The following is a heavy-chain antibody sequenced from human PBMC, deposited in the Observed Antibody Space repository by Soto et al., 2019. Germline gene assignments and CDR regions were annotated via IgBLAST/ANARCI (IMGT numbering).Heavy chain of an antibody. V-gene: IGHV4-34*01. Sequence: QVQLQQWGAGLLKPSETLSLTCAVYGGSFRGYYWTWIRQPPGTGLEWIWEINHSGSTNYNPSLKSLVTIAVDTSKNQFSLKLTSVTAADTAVYYCARDKITGLFDYWGQGTLVTVSS. CDR1: GGSFRGYY. CDR2: INHSGST. J-gene: IGHJ4*02. D-gene: IGHD2-8*02. CDR3: ARDKITGLFDY.